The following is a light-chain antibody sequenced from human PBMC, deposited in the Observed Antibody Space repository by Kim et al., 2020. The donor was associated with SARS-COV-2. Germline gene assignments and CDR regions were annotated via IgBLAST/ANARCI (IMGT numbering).Light chain of an antibody. V-gene: IGLV7-43*01. Sequence: GTVTLPCASSTGAVTSGYYPNWFQQKPGQAPRALIYSTSNKYSWTPARFSGSLLGGKAALTLSGVQPEDEAEYYCLLYYGGAQLWVFGGGTQLTVL. CDR3: LLYYGGAQLWV. CDR1: TGAVTSGYY. CDR2: STS. J-gene: IGLJ3*02.